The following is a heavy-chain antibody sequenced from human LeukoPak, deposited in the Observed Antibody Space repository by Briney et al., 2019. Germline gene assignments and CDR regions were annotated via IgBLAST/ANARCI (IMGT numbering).Heavy chain of an antibody. CDR2: INKNGGT. CDR3: AREHKSYGDYPYYFDS. D-gene: IGHD4-17*01. V-gene: IGHV4-30-4*01. CDR1: SDSISSGDYY. Sequence: SQTLSLTCTVSSDSISSGDYYWSWIRQPAGKGLEFIGYINKNGGTYYNPPLKSRVSISIDTSKNQFYLQLTSVTAADTAVYFCAREHKSYGDYPYYFDSWGQGTLVTVSS. J-gene: IGHJ4*02.